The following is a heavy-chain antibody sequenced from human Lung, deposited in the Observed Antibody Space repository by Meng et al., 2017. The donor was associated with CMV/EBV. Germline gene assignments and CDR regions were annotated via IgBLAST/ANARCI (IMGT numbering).Heavy chain of an antibody. CDR2: IDDSGST. D-gene: IGHD1-26*01. CDR3: ARGKQDAWELLAY. Sequence: QVPLQLSGPGLVKPSGTLSLTFGVSVVSISSNIRWTWVRQPPGKGLEWIGDIDDSGSTNYNPSLNSRISISLDKSKNHFSLKVNSVTAADTAVYYCARGKQDAWELLAYWGQGALVTVSS. V-gene: IGHV4-4*02. CDR1: VVSISSNIR. J-gene: IGHJ4*02.